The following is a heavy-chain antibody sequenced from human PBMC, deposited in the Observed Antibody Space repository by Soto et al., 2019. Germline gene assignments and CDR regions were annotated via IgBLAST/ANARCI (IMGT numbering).Heavy chain of an antibody. J-gene: IGHJ5*02. CDR2: INHSGST. CDR1: GGSFSGYY. D-gene: IGHD2-2*01. Sequence: SETVSLTCAVYGGSFSGYYWSWIRQPPGKGLEWIGEINHSGSTNYNPSLKSRVTISVDTSKNQFSLKLSSVTAADTAVYYCARGRYCSSTSCYGWCDPWGQGTLGTVSA. V-gene: IGHV4-34*01. CDR3: ARGRYCSSTSCYGWCDP.